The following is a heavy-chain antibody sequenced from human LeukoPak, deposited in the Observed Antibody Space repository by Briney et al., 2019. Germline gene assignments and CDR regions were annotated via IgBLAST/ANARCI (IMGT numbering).Heavy chain of an antibody. CDR2: IKQDGSEK. V-gene: IGHV3-7*03. CDR3: ARVGLLWFGELLSQNFDY. D-gene: IGHD3-10*01. J-gene: IGHJ4*02. CDR1: GFTFSSYW. Sequence: SXXASGFTFSSYWMSWVRQAPGKGLEWVANIKQDGSEKYYVDSVKGRFTISRDNAKNSLYLQMNSLRAEDTAVYYCARVGLLWFGELLSQNFDYWGQGTLVTVSS.